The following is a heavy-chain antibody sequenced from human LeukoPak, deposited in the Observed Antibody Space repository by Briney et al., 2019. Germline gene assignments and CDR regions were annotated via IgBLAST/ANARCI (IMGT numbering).Heavy chain of an antibody. Sequence: PGGSLRLSCAASGFTFSSYGMHWVRQAPGKGLEWVAVIWYDGSNKYYVDSVKGRFTISRDNAKNSLYLQMNSLRVDDTAVYYCARDRGYSTFDYWGQGTLVTVSS. CDR1: GFTFSSYG. V-gene: IGHV3-33*01. CDR2: IWYDGSNK. D-gene: IGHD4-23*01. CDR3: ARDRGYSTFDY. J-gene: IGHJ4*02.